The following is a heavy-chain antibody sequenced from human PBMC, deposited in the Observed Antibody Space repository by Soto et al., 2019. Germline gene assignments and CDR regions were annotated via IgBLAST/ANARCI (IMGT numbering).Heavy chain of an antibody. CDR3: AKEGSPKVSRWDDY. D-gene: IGHD1-26*01. CDR1: GFTFRDYG. J-gene: IGHJ4*02. Sequence: QVQLAESGGGVVQPGGSLRLSCAAYGFTFRDYGIDWIRQAPGKGLEWVAVISHEGGTQYYADSVRGRFTVSRDNSKNILDRQMDSLRPEDTAVYFCAKEGSPKVSRWDDYWGQGTLVTVSS. V-gene: IGHV3-30*18. CDR2: ISHEGGTQ.